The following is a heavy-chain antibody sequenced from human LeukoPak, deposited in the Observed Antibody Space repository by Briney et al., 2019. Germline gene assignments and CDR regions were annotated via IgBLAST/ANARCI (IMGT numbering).Heavy chain of an antibody. CDR1: GFTFSSYV. CDR2: IGTHSTST. V-gene: IGHV3-23*01. D-gene: IGHD6-19*01. Sequence: QPGGSLRLSCAASGFTFSSYVMTWVRQAPGAGLEWVSAIGTHSTSTDYPDSVKGRFTISRDDSKNTVFLQMTSLRVEDTALYYCAKKRRPVAGTDLFDYWGQGTLVTVSS. CDR3: AKKRRPVAGTDLFDY. J-gene: IGHJ4*02.